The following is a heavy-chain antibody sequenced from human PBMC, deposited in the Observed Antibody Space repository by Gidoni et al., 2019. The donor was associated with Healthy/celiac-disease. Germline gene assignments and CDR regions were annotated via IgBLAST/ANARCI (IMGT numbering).Heavy chain of an antibody. Sequence: QVQLVQSGAEVKKPGSSVKVSCKAPGGTFSSYAIRWVRQAPGQGLEWMGGIIPIFGTANYAQKFQGRVTITADKSTSTAYMELSSLRSEDTAVYYCARDSRIVVVPAAIKGVGYYYGMDVWGQGTTVTVSS. D-gene: IGHD2-2*01. CDR3: ARDSRIVVVPAAIKGVGYYYGMDV. V-gene: IGHV1-69*06. CDR2: IIPIFGTA. J-gene: IGHJ6*02. CDR1: GGTFSSYA.